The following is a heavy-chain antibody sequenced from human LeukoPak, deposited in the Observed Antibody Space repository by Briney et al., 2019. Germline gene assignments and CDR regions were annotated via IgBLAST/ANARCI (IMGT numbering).Heavy chain of an antibody. V-gene: IGHV3-7*02. CDR1: GFTVSTNY. D-gene: IGHD3-10*01. CDR2: IKEDGTVK. Sequence: GGSLRLSCGASGFTVSTNYMGWVRQAPGKGLEWVANIKEDGTVKYYVESVKGRFTISRDNAKNSLYLQMNSLRAEDTAVYYCATSITMFDYWGQGTLVTVSS. J-gene: IGHJ4*02. CDR3: ATSITMFDY.